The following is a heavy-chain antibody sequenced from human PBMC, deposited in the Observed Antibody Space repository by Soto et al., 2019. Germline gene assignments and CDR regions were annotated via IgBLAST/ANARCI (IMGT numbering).Heavy chain of an antibody. D-gene: IGHD2-2*01. Sequence: EVQLVESGGGLVKPGGSLRLSCAASGFTFSNAWMSWVRQAPGKGLEWVGRMKSKTDGGTTDYAAPVQGRFTISRDESKNTLYLQMNSLKTEDTAVYYCTTDILVVPAVKTLTAGEYFDYWGQGTLVTVSS. CDR1: GFTFSNAW. CDR2: MKSKTDGGTT. CDR3: TTDILVVPAVKTLTAGEYFDY. V-gene: IGHV3-15*01. J-gene: IGHJ4*02.